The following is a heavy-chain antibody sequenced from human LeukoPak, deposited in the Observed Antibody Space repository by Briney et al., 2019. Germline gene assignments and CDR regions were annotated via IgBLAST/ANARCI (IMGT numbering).Heavy chain of an antibody. J-gene: IGHJ4*02. Sequence: SQTLSLTCAISGDSVSAINAAWNWIRQSPSRGLEWLGRANFRSKWYFDYVVSAKGRIIIKPDTSKNQVSLQLISVTPEDTAVYYCTSGYNYGIHYWGQGILDTVSS. CDR1: GDSVSAINAA. CDR3: TSGYNYGIHY. V-gene: IGHV6-1*01. CDR2: ANFRSKWYF. D-gene: IGHD5-18*01.